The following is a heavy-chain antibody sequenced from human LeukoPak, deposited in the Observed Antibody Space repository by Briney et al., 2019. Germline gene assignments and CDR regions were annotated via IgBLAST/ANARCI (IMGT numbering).Heavy chain of an antibody. Sequence: GGSLRLSCAASGFTFSSYAMSWVRQAPGKGLEWVSAISGSGGSTYYADSVKGRFTISRDNSKNTLYLQMNSLRAEDTAVYYCAKDGGYSYGLYYYYYYGMDVWGQGTTVTVSS. D-gene: IGHD5-18*01. CDR1: GFTFSSYA. CDR2: ISGSGGST. J-gene: IGHJ6*02. V-gene: IGHV3-23*01. CDR3: AKDGGYSYGLYYYYYYGMDV.